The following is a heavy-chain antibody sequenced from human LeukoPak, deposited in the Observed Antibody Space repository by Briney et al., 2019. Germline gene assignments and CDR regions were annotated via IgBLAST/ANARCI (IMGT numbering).Heavy chain of an antibody. CDR1: GDIVSTNSAT. CDR2: TYYRSKWYN. V-gene: IGHV6-1*01. Sequence: SQTLSLTCAISGDIVSTNSATWTWLRQSPSRGLEWLGRTYYRSKWYNDYAVSMKSRITINPDTSKNQFSLQLNSVTPEDTAVYYCARLVGASWFDSWGQGTLVTVSS. D-gene: IGHD1-26*01. J-gene: IGHJ5*01. CDR3: ARLVGASWFDS.